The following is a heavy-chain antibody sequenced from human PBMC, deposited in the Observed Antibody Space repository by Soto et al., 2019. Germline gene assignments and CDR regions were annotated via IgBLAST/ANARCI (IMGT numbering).Heavy chain of an antibody. J-gene: IGHJ3*02. Sequence: ASVKVSCKASGYTFTSYGISWVRQAPGQGLEWMGWINPNSGGTNYAQKFQGWVTMTRDTSISTAYMELSRLRSDDTAVYYCARGGYYYDSSGYYPGAFDIWGQGTMVTVSS. D-gene: IGHD3-22*01. V-gene: IGHV1-2*04. CDR3: ARGGYYYDSSGYYPGAFDI. CDR2: INPNSGGT. CDR1: GYTFTSYG.